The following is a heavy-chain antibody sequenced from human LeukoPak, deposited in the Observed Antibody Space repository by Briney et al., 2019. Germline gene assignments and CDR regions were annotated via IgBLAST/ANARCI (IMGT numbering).Heavy chain of an antibody. J-gene: IGHJ4*02. CDR1: GGSISSSSFF. D-gene: IGHD2-2*01. CDR2: VSYSGTT. V-gene: IGHV4-39*01. CDR3: AKLTCSSTFCPLDY. Sequence: SETLSLTCTVSGGSISSSSFFWAWIRQPPGKGLAWIGTVSYSGTTYYSPSLKSRVTISVDTSKNQFSLRLTSVTAADTALYYCAKLTCSSTFCPLDYWGQGTLVTVSS.